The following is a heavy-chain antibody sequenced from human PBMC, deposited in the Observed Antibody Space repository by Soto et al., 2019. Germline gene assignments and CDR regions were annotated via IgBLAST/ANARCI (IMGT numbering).Heavy chain of an antibody. D-gene: IGHD3-9*01. V-gene: IGHV4-59*01. J-gene: IGHJ5*02. CDR2: INDVDSGFT. CDR3: ARGYYDILTGYYDNWIHP. Sequence: SETLSLSCTVSGGSISNYYWSWIRQSPGKGLEWIGYINDVDSGFTNYNPSLKSRVTISVDTSKNQFSLELSSVTAADTAVHYCARGYYDILTGYYDNWIHPWGQATLVSVSS. CDR1: GGSISNYY.